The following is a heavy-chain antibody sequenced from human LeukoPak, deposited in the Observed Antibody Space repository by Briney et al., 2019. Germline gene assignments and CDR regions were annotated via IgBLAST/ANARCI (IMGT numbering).Heavy chain of an antibody. CDR2: IYYSGST. D-gene: IGHD3-9*01. V-gene: IGHV4-30-4*01. CDR1: GGSISSGDYY. CDR3: ARDLRYFDWFPVQYYYYYGMDV. Sequence: KPSETLSLTCTISGGSISSGDYYWSWIRQPPGKGLEWIGYIYYSGSTYYNPSLKSRVTISVDTSKNQFSLKLSSVTAADTAVYYCARDLRYFDWFPVQYYYYYGMDVWGQGTTVTVSS. J-gene: IGHJ6*02.